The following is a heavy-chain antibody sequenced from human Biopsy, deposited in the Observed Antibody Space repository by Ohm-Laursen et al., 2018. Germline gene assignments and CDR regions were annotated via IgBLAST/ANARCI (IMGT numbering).Heavy chain of an antibody. D-gene: IGHD3-10*01. CDR1: GGSFSGYY. V-gene: IGHV4-34*01. J-gene: IGHJ5*02. Sequence: SDTLSLTCGVYGGSFSGYYCSWIRQPPGKGLEWIGEINDSGRTNYNPSLRSRVTFSVDTSKNQFSLKLSSVTAADTAVYYCARGTNYYGSGRNRLWFDPWGQGTQVTVSS. CDR2: INDSGRT. CDR3: ARGTNYYGSGRNRLWFDP.